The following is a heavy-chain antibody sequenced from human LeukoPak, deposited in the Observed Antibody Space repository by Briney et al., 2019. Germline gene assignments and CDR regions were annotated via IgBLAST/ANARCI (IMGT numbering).Heavy chain of an antibody. Sequence: ESGPTLVKPTQTLTLTCTFSGFSLTTSGVGVGWIRQPPGKALEWLALIYWGNNKLYSPSLKSRLTIAKDTSKNQVVLTMTNMGPVDTATYSCAHYGDYRFLYYFDHWGQGTLVTVSS. CDR3: AHYGDYRFLYYFDH. J-gene: IGHJ4*02. D-gene: IGHD4-17*01. CDR2: IYWGNNK. CDR1: GFSLTTSGVG. V-gene: IGHV2-5*02.